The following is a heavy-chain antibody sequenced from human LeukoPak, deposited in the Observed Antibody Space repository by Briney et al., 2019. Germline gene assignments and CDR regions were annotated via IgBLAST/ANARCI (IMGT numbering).Heavy chain of an antibody. D-gene: IGHD2-15*01. V-gene: IGHV1-2*02. J-gene: IGHJ5*02. CDR3: ARDIVASGGWFDP. CDR1: GYTFTGYY. Sequence: GASVKVSCKASGYTFTGYYMHWVRQAPGQGLEWMGWINPNSGGTNYAQKFQGRVTMTRDTSISTAYMELSRLRSDDTAVYYCARDIVASGGWFDPWGQGTLVTVSS. CDR2: INPNSGGT.